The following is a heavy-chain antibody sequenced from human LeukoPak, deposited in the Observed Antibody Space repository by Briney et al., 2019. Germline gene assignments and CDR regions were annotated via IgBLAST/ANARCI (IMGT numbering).Heavy chain of an antibody. CDR3: ARERKSGRRIFDY. V-gene: IGHV3-53*01. Sequence: GGSLRLSCAASGFTVSSNCMSWVRQAPGKGLEWVSVIYSGGSTYYADSVKGRFTISRDNSKNTLYLQMNSLRAEDTAVYYCARERKSGRRIFDYWGQGNLVTVSS. CDR1: GFTVSSNC. D-gene: IGHD3-3*01. J-gene: IGHJ4*02. CDR2: IYSGGST.